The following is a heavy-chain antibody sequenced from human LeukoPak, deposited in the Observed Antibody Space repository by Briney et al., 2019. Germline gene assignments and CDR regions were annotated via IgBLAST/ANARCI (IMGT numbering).Heavy chain of an antibody. Sequence: GGSLRLPCAASGFTFRSYGMHWVRQAPGKGLVGVTFIRYDRSNKYYTDSVKGRFTIPRDNSKNTLYLQMNSLRTEDTAVYYCAKDSYYYYIDVWGKGTTVTVSS. J-gene: IGHJ6*03. CDR2: IRYDRSNK. V-gene: IGHV3-30*02. CDR3: AKDSYYYYIDV. CDR1: GFTFRSYG.